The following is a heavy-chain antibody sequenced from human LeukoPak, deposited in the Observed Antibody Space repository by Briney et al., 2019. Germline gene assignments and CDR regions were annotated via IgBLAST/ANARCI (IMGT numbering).Heavy chain of an antibody. J-gene: IGHJ5*02. CDR2: INPSGGST. D-gene: IGHD1-1*01. V-gene: IGHV1-46*01. CDR3: ARESHASGTTRRDWFDP. Sequence: ASVKVSCKASGYTFTSYYMHWVRQAPGQGLEWMGIINPSGGSTSYAQKLQGRVTMTRDTSTSTVYMELSSLRSEDTAVYYCARESHASGTTRRDWFDPWGQGTLVTVSS. CDR1: GYTFTSYY.